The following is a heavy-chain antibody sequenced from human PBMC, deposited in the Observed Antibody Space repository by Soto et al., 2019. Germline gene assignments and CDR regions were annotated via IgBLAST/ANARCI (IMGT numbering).Heavy chain of an antibody. CDR1: GFTFDDYA. CDR3: AKWGGYSVYYYYGMDV. Sequence: EVQLVESGGGLVQPGRSLRLSCAASGFTFDDYAMHWFRQAPRKGLEWVSGISWNSGSIGYADSVKGRFTSSRDNAKNSLCLQMNSLRAEDTALYYCAKWGGYSVYYYYGMDVWGQGTTVTVSS. CDR2: ISWNSGSI. V-gene: IGHV3-9*01. J-gene: IGHJ6*02. D-gene: IGHD3-3*01.